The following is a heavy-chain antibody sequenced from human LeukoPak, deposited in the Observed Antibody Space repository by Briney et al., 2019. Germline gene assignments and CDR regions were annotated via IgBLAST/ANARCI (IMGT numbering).Heavy chain of an antibody. J-gene: IGHJ3*02. CDR1: GGSFSGYY. D-gene: IGHD3-9*01. V-gene: IGHV4-34*01. Sequence: KPSETLSLTCAVYGGSFSGYYWSWIRQPPGKGLEWIGEINHSGSTNYNPSLKSRVTIPVDTSKNQFSLKLSSVTAADTAVYYCARGRRSRLRYFDWLTSAFDIWGQGTMVTVSS. CDR2: INHSGST. CDR3: ARGRRSRLRYFDWLTSAFDI.